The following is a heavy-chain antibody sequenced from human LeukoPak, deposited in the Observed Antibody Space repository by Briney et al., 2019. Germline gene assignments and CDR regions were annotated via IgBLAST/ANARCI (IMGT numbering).Heavy chain of an antibody. V-gene: IGHV1-46*01. D-gene: IGHD2/OR15-2a*01. CDR2: INPSGGST. CDR3: AREYFRVEGLSHFDY. CDR1: GYTFTSYY. J-gene: IGHJ4*02. Sequence: ASVKVSCKASGYTFTSYYMHWVRQAPGQGLEWMGIINPSGGSTSYAQKFQGRVTMTRDMSTSIVYMELSSLRSEDTAVYYCAREYFRVEGLSHFDYWGQGTLVTVSS.